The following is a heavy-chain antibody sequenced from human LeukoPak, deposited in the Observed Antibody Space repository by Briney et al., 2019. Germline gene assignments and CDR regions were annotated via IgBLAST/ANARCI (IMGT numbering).Heavy chain of an antibody. Sequence: ASVKVSCKASGYTFTGYYMHWVRQAPGQGLEWMGRINPNSGGTNYAQKFQGRVTMTRDTSISTAYMELSRLRSDDTAVYYCGRLGCSGGSCYSHYYYYMDGGGKGTTVTVSS. CDR1: GYTFTGYY. CDR2: INPNSGGT. V-gene: IGHV1-2*06. J-gene: IGHJ6*03. D-gene: IGHD2-15*01. CDR3: GRLGCSGGSCYSHYYYYMDG.